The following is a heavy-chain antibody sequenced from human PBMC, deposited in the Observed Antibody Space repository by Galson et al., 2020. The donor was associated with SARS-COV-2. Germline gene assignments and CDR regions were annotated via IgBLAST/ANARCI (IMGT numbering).Heavy chain of an antibody. Sequence: LRLSCAASGFTFSSYSMNWVRQAPGKGLEWVSSISSSSSYIYYADSVKGRFTISRDNAKNSLYLQMNSLRAEDTAVYYCARDRVGATLRGQRHFDYWGQGTLVTVSS. D-gene: IGHD1-26*01. CDR3: ARDRVGATLRGQRHFDY. CDR1: GFTFSSYS. V-gene: IGHV3-21*01. J-gene: IGHJ4*02. CDR2: ISSSSSYI.